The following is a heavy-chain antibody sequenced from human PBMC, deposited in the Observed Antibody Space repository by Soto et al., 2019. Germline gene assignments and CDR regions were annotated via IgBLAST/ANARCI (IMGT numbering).Heavy chain of an antibody. D-gene: IGHD1-7*01. CDR1: GGSVSSGSYY. CDR3: AREGKLANGFDY. Sequence: QVQLQESGPGLVKPSETXSLTCTVXGGSVSSGSYYWSWIRQPPGKGLEWIGYIYYSGSTNYNPSLKSRVTISVDTSKNQFSLKLSSVTAADTAVYYCAREGKLANGFDYWGQGTLVTVSS. CDR2: IYYSGST. V-gene: IGHV4-61*01. J-gene: IGHJ4*02.